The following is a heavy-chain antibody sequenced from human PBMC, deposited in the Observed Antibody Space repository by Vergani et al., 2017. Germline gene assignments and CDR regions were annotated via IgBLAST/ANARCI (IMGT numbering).Heavy chain of an antibody. CDR2: IYYSGST. CDR1: GGSISSYY. CDR3: ARARKGWYVDL. V-gene: IGHV4-59*08. Sequence: QVQLQESGPGLVKPSETLSLTCTVSGGSISSYYWSWIRQPPGKGLEWIGYIYYSGSTNYNPSLKSRVTISVDTSKNQFSLKLSSVTAADTAVYYCARARKGWYVDLWGRGTLVTVAS. J-gene: IGHJ2*01.